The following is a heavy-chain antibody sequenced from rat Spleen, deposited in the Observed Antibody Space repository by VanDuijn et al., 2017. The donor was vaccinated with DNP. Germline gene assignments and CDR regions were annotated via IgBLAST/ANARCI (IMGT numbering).Heavy chain of an antibody. J-gene: IGHJ2*01. Sequence: QVQLEESGPGLLQPSQTLSLTCTVSGFSLTKYGISWVRQPPGKGLEWIAAISSGGSSYFNSALKSRLSVSRDTSRSQAFLQSNSLQTEDTAIYFCTREEPRVLSFFSSLFDYWGQGVMVTVSS. CDR3: TREEPRVLSFFSSLFDY. D-gene: IGHD1-8*01. CDR1: GFSLTKYG. V-gene: IGHV2S8*01. CDR2: ISSGGSS.